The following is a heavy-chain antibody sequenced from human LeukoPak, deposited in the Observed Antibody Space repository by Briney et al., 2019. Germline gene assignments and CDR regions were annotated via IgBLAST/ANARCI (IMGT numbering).Heavy chain of an antibody. CDR2: IYYSGST. Sequence: SEALSLTCTVSGGSISRYYWSWLRQPPGKGLEWIGYIYYSGSTNYNPSLKGRVTISVDTSKNQFSLKLSSVTAADTAVYYCARAGGIAVAIDYWGQGTLVTVSS. J-gene: IGHJ4*02. CDR3: ARAGGIAVAIDY. CDR1: GGSISRYY. V-gene: IGHV4-59*01. D-gene: IGHD6-19*01.